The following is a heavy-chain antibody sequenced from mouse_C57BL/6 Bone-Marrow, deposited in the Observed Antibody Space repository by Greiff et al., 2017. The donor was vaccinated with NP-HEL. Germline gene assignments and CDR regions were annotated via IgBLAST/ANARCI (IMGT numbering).Heavy chain of an antibody. CDR1: GYTFTDYY. V-gene: IGHV1-76*01. CDR2: IYPGSGNT. J-gene: IGHJ3*01. D-gene: IGHD1-1*01. Sequence: QVQLKQSGAELVRPGASVKLSCKASGYTFTDYYINWVKQRPGQGLELIARIYPGSGNTYYNEKFKGKATLTAEKSSSTAYMQLSSLTSEDSAVYFCAAIYYYGSPWFAYWGQGTLVTVSA. CDR3: AAIYYYGSPWFAY.